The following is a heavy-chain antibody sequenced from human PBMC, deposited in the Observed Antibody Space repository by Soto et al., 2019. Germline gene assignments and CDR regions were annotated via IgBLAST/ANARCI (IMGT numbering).Heavy chain of an antibody. J-gene: IGHJ4*02. CDR1: GFTFSSYS. CDR3: ARDLAEGYCSGGSCYSANHFDY. D-gene: IGHD2-15*01. V-gene: IGHV3-21*01. CDR2: ISGSSSDI. Sequence: EVQLVESGGGLVKPGGSLRLSCAASGFTFSSYSMNWVRQAPGKGLESVSSISGSSSDIYYADSLKGRFTISRDNAKNSLYLQMNSLRAEDTAVYYCARDLAEGYCSGGSCYSANHFDYWGQGTLVTVSS.